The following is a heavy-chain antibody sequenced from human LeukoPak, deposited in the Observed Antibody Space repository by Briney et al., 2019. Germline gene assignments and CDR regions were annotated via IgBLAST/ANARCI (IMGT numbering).Heavy chain of an antibody. CDR2: IISSSSYI. CDR1: GFTFSSYS. J-gene: IGHJ4*02. D-gene: IGHD3-10*01. V-gene: IGHV3-21*01. CDR3: ARDTHYYGSGSSFGY. Sequence: GGSLRLSCAASGFTFSSYSMNGGRQAPGKGVEWGSSIISSSSYISYAASVKPRFTISRDNAKPSLYLQMNSLRAEDTAVYYCARDTHYYGSGSSFGYWGQGTLVTVSS.